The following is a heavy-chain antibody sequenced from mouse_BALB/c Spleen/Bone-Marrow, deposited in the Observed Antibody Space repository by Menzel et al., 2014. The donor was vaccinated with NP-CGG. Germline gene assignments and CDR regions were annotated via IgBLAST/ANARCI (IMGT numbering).Heavy chain of an antibody. D-gene: IGHD2-4*01. V-gene: IGHV1-80*01. CDR3: ASVYDYGRGYAMDY. Sequence: VQLQQSGAELVRPGSSVKISCKASGYAFSNYGMNWVKQRPGQGLEWIGQIYPGDGDTNYNGKFKGRVTLTAYKSSSTAYMQLSSLTAEDSAVYFCASVYDYGRGYAMDYWGQGTSGTVSS. J-gene: IGHJ4*01. CDR1: GYAFSNYG. CDR2: IYPGDGDT.